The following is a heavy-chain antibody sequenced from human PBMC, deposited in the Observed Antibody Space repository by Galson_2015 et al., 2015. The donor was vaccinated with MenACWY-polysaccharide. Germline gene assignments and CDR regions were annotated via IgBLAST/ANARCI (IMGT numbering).Heavy chain of an antibody. CDR1: GFTVSSNY. J-gene: IGHJ6*03. D-gene: IGHD2-15*01. Sequence: SLRLSCAASGFTVSSNYMSWVRQAPGKGQEWVSVIYSGGSTYYADSVKGRFTISRDNSKNTLYLQMNSLRAEDTAVYYCARDMASGGYYYYMDVWGKGTTVTVSS. CDR3: ARDMASGGYYYYMDV. CDR2: IYSGGST. V-gene: IGHV3-53*01.